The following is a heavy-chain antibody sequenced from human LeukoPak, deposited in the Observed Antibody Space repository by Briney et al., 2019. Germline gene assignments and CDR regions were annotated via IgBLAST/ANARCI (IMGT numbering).Heavy chain of an antibody. D-gene: IGHD1-26*01. Sequence: ASVKVSCKASGYSFSTYTIHWVRQAPGQRLEWMAWINAGNGNTKYSQKFQGRVTVTRDTSASTAYMELSSLRSEDMAVYYCATDSSGTFDYWGQGTLVTVSS. CDR3: ATDSSGTFDY. J-gene: IGHJ4*02. V-gene: IGHV1-3*03. CDR2: INAGNGNT. CDR1: GYSFSTYT.